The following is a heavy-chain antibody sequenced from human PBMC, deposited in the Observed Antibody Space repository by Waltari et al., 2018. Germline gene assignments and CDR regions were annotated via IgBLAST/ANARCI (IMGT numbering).Heavy chain of an antibody. CDR1: GGSISSSSYY. D-gene: IGHD2-21*02. V-gene: IGHV4-39*07. Sequence: QLQLQESGPGLVKPSETLSLTCTVSGGSISSSSYYWGWIRQPPGKGLEWIGSIYYSRSTYYNPSLKSRVTISVDTSKNQFSLKLSSVTAADTAVYYCARTFPRVTPFDYWGQGTLVTVSS. CDR2: IYYSRST. CDR3: ARTFPRVTPFDY. J-gene: IGHJ4*02.